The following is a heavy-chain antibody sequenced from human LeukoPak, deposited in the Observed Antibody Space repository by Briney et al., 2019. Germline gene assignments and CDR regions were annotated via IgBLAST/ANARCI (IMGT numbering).Heavy chain of an antibody. Sequence: SETLSLTCTASGGSISSYYWSWIRQPAGKGLEWIGCIYNTGSTKYNPSLESRLTMSLDTSKDQFSLELTSVTSADTAVYYCARGVVGAGLRYYFDSWGQGSLVSVSS. V-gene: IGHV4-4*07. CDR2: IYNTGST. D-gene: IGHD2-2*01. CDR3: ARGVVGAGLRYYFDS. CDR1: GGSISSYY. J-gene: IGHJ4*02.